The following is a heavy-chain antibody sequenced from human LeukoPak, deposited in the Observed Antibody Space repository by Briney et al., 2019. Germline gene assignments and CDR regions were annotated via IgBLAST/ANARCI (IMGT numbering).Heavy chain of an antibody. CDR1: GFTFTDYY. J-gene: IGHJ4*02. V-gene: IGHV1-2*02. Sequence: ASMKVSCKPSGFTFTDYYIHWVRQAPGQGREWMGYIGPHSSATSSPQEFQGRVTMTRDTSMSTAYMELTRLTSDDTAVYYCAREGNGLLSKDFDYWGQGTLVTVSS. CDR3: AREGNGLLSKDFDY. D-gene: IGHD2/OR15-2a*01. CDR2: IGPHSSAT.